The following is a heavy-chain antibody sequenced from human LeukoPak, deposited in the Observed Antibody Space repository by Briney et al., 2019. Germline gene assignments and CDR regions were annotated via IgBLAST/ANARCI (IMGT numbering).Heavy chain of an antibody. D-gene: IGHD3-16*02. CDR1: GYTFPSYF. CDR3: ARQYYDYVWGSYRRETNFDY. Sequence: ASVKVSCKASGYTFPSYFMHWVRQAPGQGLEWMGIINPSGGSTSYAQKFQGRVTMARDTSTSTVYMELSSLRSEDTAVCYCARQYYDYVWGSYRRETNFDYWGQGTLVTVSS. V-gene: IGHV1-46*01. CDR2: INPSGGST. J-gene: IGHJ4*02.